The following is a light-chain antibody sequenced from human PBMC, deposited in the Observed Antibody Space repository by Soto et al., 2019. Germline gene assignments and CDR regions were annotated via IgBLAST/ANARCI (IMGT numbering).Light chain of an antibody. CDR1: SSDVGGYNY. CDR2: DVS. Sequence: QSVLTQPASVSGSPGQSITISCTGTSSDVGGYNYVSWYQQHPGKAPKLMIYDVSNRPSGVSNRFSGSKSGNTASLTISGLQAEDEADYYCSSYTIISPHVVFGGGTQLTVL. CDR3: SSYTIISPHVV. J-gene: IGLJ2*01. V-gene: IGLV2-14*01.